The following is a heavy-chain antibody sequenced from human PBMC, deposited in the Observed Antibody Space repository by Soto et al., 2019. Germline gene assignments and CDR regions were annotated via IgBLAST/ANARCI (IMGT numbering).Heavy chain of an antibody. D-gene: IGHD1-26*01. Sequence: QVQLQESGPGLVKPSETLSLTCTVSGGSVSSESYYWSWIRQPPGKGLEWIGFIYYSGSTKYNPSLKGRVTISADTSKNQFSLKLNSVTAADTAVYYCARASAGATTDYWGQGTLVTVSS. J-gene: IGHJ4*02. CDR2: IYYSGST. CDR3: ARASAGATTDY. CDR1: GGSVSSESYY. V-gene: IGHV4-61*01.